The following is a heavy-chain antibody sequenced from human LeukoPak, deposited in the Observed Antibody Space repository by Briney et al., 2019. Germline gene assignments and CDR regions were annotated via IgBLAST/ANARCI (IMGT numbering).Heavy chain of an antibody. CDR2: INPNSGGT. CDR3: ARGYYGDYVDY. J-gene: IGHJ4*02. Sequence: ASVRVSCKASGYTFTSYGISWVRQAPGQGLEWMGWINPNSGGTNYAQKFQGRVTMTRDTSISTAYMELSRLRSDDTAVYYCARGYYGDYVDYWGQGTLVTVSS. D-gene: IGHD4-17*01. CDR1: GYTFTSYG. V-gene: IGHV1-2*02.